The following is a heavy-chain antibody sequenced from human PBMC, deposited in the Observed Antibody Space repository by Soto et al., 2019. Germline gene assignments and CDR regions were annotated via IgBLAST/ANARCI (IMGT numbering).Heavy chain of an antibody. CDR3: ARHGEGLYYYYYMDV. J-gene: IGHJ6*03. Sequence: QLQLQESGPGLVKPSETLSLTCTVSGGSISSSSYYWGWIRQPPGKGLEWIGSIYYSGSTYYNPSLTSRVAISVDTSKNQFSLMLSSVTAADTAVYYCARHGEGLYYYYYMDVWGKGTTVTVSS. D-gene: IGHD3-3*01. CDR1: GGSISSSSYY. V-gene: IGHV4-39*01. CDR2: IYYSGST.